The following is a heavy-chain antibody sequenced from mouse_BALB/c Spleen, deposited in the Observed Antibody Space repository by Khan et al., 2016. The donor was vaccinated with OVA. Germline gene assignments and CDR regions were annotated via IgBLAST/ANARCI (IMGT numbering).Heavy chain of an antibody. CDR2: IDTPNGNT. J-gene: IGHJ2*01. CDR1: GFYITDTY. CDR3: TKMARK. V-gene: IGHV14-3*02. Sequence: VQLQQSGAELVKSGATVKLSCTASGFYITDTYMLYLKQWLAKDLEWIGRIDTPNGNTKYDPKFQGKATITADTSSNTVYLQLSSLTSEDTAVYYCTKMARKWGQGTTLTVSS.